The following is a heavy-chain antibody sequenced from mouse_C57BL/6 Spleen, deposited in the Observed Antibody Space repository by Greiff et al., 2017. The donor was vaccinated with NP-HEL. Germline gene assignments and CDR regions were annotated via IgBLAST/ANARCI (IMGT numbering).Heavy chain of an antibody. CDR2: IYPNNGGT. CDR3: ARVDYGSSYGDY. CDR1: GYTFTDYN. V-gene: IGHV1-22*01. J-gene: IGHJ2*01. Sequence: VQLQQSGPELVKPGASVKMSCKASGYTFTDYNMHWVKQSHGKSLEWIGYIYPNNGGTSYNQKFKGKATLTVNKSSSTAYMELRSLTSEDSAVYYCARVDYGSSYGDYWGQGTTLTVSS. D-gene: IGHD1-1*01.